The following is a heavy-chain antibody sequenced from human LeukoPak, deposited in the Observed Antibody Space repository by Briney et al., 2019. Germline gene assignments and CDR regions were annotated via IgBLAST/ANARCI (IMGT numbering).Heavy chain of an antibody. J-gene: IGHJ6*03. CDR1: GGTFSSYA. Sequence: SVKVSCKASGGTFSSYAISWVRQAPGQGLEWMGGIIPIFGTANYAQKFQGRVTITTDESTSTAYMELSSLRSEDTAVYYCAGGYCSSTSCSTYYYYYMDVWGKGTTVTVSS. CDR2: IIPIFGTA. V-gene: IGHV1-69*05. D-gene: IGHD2-2*03. CDR3: AGGYCSSTSCSTYYYYYMDV.